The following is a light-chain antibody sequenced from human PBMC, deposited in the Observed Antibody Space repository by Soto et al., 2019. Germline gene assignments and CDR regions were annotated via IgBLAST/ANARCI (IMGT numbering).Light chain of an antibody. CDR1: NSDIGAYNY. CDR3: ATWDDSRNGYV. CDR2: EVS. J-gene: IGLJ1*01. Sequence: QSVLTQPASVSGSPGQSITISCTGTNSDIGAYNYVSWYQQHPDKAPKLIIYEVSNRPSGVSDRFSASKSGTSASLAISGLQSEDEGDYYCATWDDSRNGYVFGPGTKVTVL. V-gene: IGLV2-14*01.